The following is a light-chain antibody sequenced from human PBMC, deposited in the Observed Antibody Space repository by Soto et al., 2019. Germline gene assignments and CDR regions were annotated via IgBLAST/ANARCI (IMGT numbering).Light chain of an antibody. Sequence: DIQMTQSPSSLSASVGDRVTITCRASQSISSYLNWYQQKPGKAPKLLIYAASSFQSGVPSRFSGSGSGTDFTLTISSLQPEDFATYYCQQSYSTPSTLGPGNKVDIK. CDR2: AAS. V-gene: IGKV1-39*01. CDR3: QQSYSTPST. J-gene: IGKJ3*01. CDR1: QSISSY.